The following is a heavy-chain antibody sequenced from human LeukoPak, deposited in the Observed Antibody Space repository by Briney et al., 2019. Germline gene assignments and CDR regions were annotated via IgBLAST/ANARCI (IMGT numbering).Heavy chain of an antibody. CDR2: IRYDGSNK. CDR1: GFTFSRNG. Sequence: GGSLRLSCAASGFTFSRNGMHWVRQAPGKGLEWVAYIRYDGSNKYYVDSVKGRFTISRDDSQSTLHLQMNSLKTEDTAMYFCARAAYTSNRKTVDYWGQGTPVTVSS. D-gene: IGHD1-14*01. CDR3: ARAAYTSNRKTVDY. V-gene: IGHV3-30*02. J-gene: IGHJ4*02.